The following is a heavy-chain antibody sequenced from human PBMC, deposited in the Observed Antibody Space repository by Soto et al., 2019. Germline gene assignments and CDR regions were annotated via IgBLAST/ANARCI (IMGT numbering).Heavy chain of an antibody. CDR1: GFTFSIHS. V-gene: IGHV3-48*02. J-gene: IGHJ4*02. D-gene: IGHD4-17*01. Sequence: EVQLVESGGGLVQPGGSLRLSCVASGFTFSIHSMDWFRQAPGKGLECISYISASSSTIYYADSVKGRFTISRDNAKNLLYLQMNSLRDEDTAIYYCARGSLTTVTNFDYWGQGALVTVSS. CDR2: ISASSSTI. CDR3: ARGSLTTVTNFDY.